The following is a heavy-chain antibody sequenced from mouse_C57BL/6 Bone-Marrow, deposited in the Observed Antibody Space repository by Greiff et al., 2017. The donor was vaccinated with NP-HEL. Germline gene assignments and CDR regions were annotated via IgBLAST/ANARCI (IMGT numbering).Heavy chain of an antibody. CDR3: VRRRYYYGSRRDYFDY. Sequence: EVKLQESGGGLVQPKGSLKLSCAASGFSFNTYAMNWVRQAPGKGLEWVARIRSKSNNYATYYADSVKDRFTISRDDSESMLYLQMKNLKTEDTAMYYGVRRRYYYGSRRDYFDYWGQGTTLTVSS. CDR1: GFSFNTYA. CDR2: IRSKSNNYAT. J-gene: IGHJ2*01. V-gene: IGHV10-1*01. D-gene: IGHD1-1*01.